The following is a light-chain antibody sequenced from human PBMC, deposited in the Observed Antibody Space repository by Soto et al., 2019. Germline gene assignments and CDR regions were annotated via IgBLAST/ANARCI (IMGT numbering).Light chain of an antibody. Sequence: QSVLTQPASVSGSPGQSITISCTGTSGDIGVYNYVSWYQQHPGKAPKLIICEVTNRPSGVSSRFSGSKSGNTASLTISGLRAEDEADYYCTSFTTTNIWLFGGGTKLTDL. CDR3: TSFTTTNIWL. J-gene: IGLJ3*02. CDR1: SGDIGVYNY. CDR2: EVT. V-gene: IGLV2-14*01.